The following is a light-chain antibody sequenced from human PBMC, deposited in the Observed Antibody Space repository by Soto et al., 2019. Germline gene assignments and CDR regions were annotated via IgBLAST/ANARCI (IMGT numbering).Light chain of an antibody. CDR1: QSVNNY. CDR3: QQYGSSGT. J-gene: IGKJ1*01. Sequence: EIVLTQSPASLSLSPGERATLSCRASQSVNNYLAWYQQQPGQAPRLLIYRASNRATGIPDRFSGSGSGTDFTLNISRLEPVDFAVYYCQQYGSSGTFGQGTNVE. V-gene: IGKV3-20*01. CDR2: RAS.